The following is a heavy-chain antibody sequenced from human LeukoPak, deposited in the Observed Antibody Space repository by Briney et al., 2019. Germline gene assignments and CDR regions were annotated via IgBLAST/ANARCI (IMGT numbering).Heavy chain of an antibody. J-gene: IGHJ4*02. CDR1: GFTFTSSD. V-gene: IGHV1-58*02. CDR3: AAQGYYDSSGYSI. D-gene: IGHD3-22*01. Sequence: TSVKVSCKASGFTFTSSDMQWVRQARGQGLELIAIINPGGGNTNYAQKFQERVTMTRDMSTSTAYMELSSLRSEDTAVYYCAAQGYYDSSGYSIWGQGTLVTVSS. CDR2: INPGGGNT.